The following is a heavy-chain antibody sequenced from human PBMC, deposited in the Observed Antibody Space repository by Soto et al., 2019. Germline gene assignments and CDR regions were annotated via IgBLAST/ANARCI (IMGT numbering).Heavy chain of an antibody. V-gene: IGHV3-53*04. D-gene: IGHD5-12*01. J-gene: IGHJ6*03. Sequence: GGSLRLSCAASGFTVSSNYMSWVRQAPGKGLEWVSGICSGGSTYYADSVKGRFTSSRHNSKNTLYLQMNSLRAEDTDVYYCARELHSGYDWEYYYSMDVWGKGTTVTVSS. CDR1: GFTVSSNY. CDR3: ARELHSGYDWEYYYSMDV. CDR2: ICSGGST.